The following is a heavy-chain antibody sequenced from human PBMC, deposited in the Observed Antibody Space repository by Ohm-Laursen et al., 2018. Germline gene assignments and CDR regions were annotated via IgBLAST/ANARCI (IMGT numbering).Heavy chain of an antibody. CDR3: AKAHLKNLDY. Sequence: SLRLSCTASGFTFSSYGMHWVRQAPGKGLEWVAVISNDENYKNYADSVRGRFTISRDNSENTLYLQMNSLRAGDTAVYYCAKAHLKNLDYWGQGSLVTVSS. V-gene: IGHV3-30*18. J-gene: IGHJ4*02. D-gene: IGHD1-14*01. CDR2: ISNDENYK. CDR1: GFTFSSYG.